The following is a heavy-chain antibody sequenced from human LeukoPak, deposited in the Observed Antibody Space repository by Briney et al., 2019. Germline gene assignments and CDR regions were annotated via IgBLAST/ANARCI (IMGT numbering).Heavy chain of an antibody. CDR2: ISAYNGNT. D-gene: IGHD5-24*01. V-gene: IGHV1-18*01. CDR1: GYTFTSYG. CDR3: AREQDGYSNLYYFDC. Sequence: ASVKVSCKASGYTFTSYGISWVRQAPGQGLEWMGWISAYNGNTNYAQKLQGRVTMTTDTSTSTAYMELRSLRSDDTAVYYCAREQDGYSNLYYFDCWGQGTLVTVSS. J-gene: IGHJ4*02.